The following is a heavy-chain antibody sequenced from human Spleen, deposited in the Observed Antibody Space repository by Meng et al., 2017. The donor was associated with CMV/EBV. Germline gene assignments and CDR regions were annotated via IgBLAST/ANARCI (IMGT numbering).Heavy chain of an antibody. CDR1: GFTFSSYE. J-gene: IGHJ6*02. CDR3: ARDREYQRGRDYYYGMDV. CDR2: ISGSGLTI. Sequence: GESLKISCAASGFTFSSYEMNWVRQAPGKGLEWVSYISGSGLTIIYADSVKGRFTISRDSALYLQMNSLGAEDTAVYYCARDREYQRGRDYYYGMDVWGQGTTVTVSS. V-gene: IGHV3-48*03. D-gene: IGHD2-2*01.